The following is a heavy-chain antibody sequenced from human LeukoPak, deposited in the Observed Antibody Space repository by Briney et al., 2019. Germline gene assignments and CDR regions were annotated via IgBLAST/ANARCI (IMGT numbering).Heavy chain of an antibody. D-gene: IGHD2-2*01. Sequence: GGSLRLSCAASGFTFSSYWMSWVRQAPGKGLEWVANIKQDGSEKYYVDSVKGRFTIPRDNAKNSLYLQMNSLRAEDTAVYYCARVMGCSSTSCYWFDPWGQGTLVTVSS. CDR3: ARVMGCSSTSCYWFDP. V-gene: IGHV3-7*03. CDR1: GFTFSSYW. CDR2: IKQDGSEK. J-gene: IGHJ5*02.